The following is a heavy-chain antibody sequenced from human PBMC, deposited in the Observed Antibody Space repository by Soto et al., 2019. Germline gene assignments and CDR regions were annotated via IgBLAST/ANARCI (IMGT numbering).Heavy chain of an antibody. CDR1: GGTFSSYT. J-gene: IGHJ4*01. Sequence: SVKVSCKASGGTFSSYTISWVRQAPGQGLEWMGRIIPILGIANYAQKFQGRVTITADKSTSTAYMELSSLRPEDTAVYYCARDLRGYCSSTSCPSRYWG. V-gene: IGHV1-69*04. D-gene: IGHD2-2*01. CDR2: IIPILGIA. CDR3: ARDLRGYCSSTSCPSRY.